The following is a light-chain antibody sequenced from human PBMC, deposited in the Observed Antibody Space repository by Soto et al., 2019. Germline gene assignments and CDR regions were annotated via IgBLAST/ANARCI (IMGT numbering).Light chain of an antibody. V-gene: IGLV4-69*01. Sequence: QPVLTQSPSASASLGASVKLTCTLSSGHRNHAIAWHQQQPEKGPRYLMKINTDGSHNKGDGITDRFAGSSSGAKRYLTISSLQPEDEADYYCRTWVTGFAVVFGGGTKLTVL. CDR3: RTWVTGFAVV. J-gene: IGLJ2*01. CDR2: INTDGSH. CDR1: SGHRNHA.